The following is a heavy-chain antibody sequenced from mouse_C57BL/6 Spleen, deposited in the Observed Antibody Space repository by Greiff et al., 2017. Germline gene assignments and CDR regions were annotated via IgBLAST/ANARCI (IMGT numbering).Heavy chain of an antibody. V-gene: IGHV1-82*01. CDR3: ARGRITTVEGYYFDY. J-gene: IGHJ2*01. CDR2: IYPGDGDT. Sequence: VKLMESGPELVKPGASVKISCKASGYAFSSSWMNWVKQRPGKGLEWIGRIYPGDGDTNYNGKFKGKATLTADKSSSTAYMQLSSLTSEDSAVYFCARGRITTVEGYYFDYWGQGTTLTVSS. D-gene: IGHD1-1*01. CDR1: GYAFSSSW.